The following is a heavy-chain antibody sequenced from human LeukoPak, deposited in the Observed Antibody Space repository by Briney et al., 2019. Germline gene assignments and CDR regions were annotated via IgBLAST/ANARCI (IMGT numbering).Heavy chain of an antibody. Sequence: PGGSLRLSGVASGFTFSNYWMTWVRQAPGKGLEWVANIRQDGREKDYVDSVKGRFTISRDNGKNSLYLQMSSLRAEDTAVYYCARVGFDNSGYYGYYWGQGTLVIVSS. CDR3: ARVGFDNSGYYGYY. CDR1: GFTFSNYW. J-gene: IGHJ4*02. D-gene: IGHD3-22*01. V-gene: IGHV3-7*01. CDR2: IRQDGREK.